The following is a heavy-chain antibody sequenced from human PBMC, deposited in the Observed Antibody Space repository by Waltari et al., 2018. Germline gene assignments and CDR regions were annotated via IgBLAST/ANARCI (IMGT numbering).Heavy chain of an antibody. CDR1: GFTVRNY. D-gene: IGHD6-19*01. J-gene: IGHJ5*01. CDR2: IYTGGST. Sequence: EVQLVESGGGLIQPGGSLRLSCAASGFTVRNYMSWVRQAPGKGLEWFSVIYTGGSTDYADSVKGRFTISRDNSKNTLYLQMNSLRAEDTAVYYCATSMAVAGKGRGWFDSWGQGTLVTVSS. CDR3: ATSMAVAGKGRGWFDS. V-gene: IGHV3-53*01.